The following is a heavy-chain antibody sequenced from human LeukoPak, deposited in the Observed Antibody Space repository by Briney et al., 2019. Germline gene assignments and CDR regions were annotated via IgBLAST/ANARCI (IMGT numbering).Heavy chain of an antibody. CDR3: AKDSAHSYYYGSGSYYQS. CDR1: GFTFTNYA. CDR2: ISGSAGTT. V-gene: IGHV3-23*01. D-gene: IGHD3-10*01. Sequence: GGSLRLSCAASGFTFTNYAMSWVRQAPGKGLEWVSAISGSAGTTYYADSVKGRFTISRDNSKNTLYLQMNSLRGEDTAVYYCAKDSAHSYYYGSGSYYQSWGQGTLVTVSS. J-gene: IGHJ4*02.